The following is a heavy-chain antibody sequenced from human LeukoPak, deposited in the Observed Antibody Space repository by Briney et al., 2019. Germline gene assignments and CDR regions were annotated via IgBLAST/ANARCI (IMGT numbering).Heavy chain of an antibody. CDR2: INPNGGGT. Sequence: ASVKVSCKASGYTFTGYYMHWVRQAPGQGLEWMGRINPNGGGTNYAQKFQGRVTMTRDTSISTAYMELSRLRSDDTAVYYCARDNYDGYRGGVDYWGQGTLVTVSS. V-gene: IGHV1-2*06. J-gene: IGHJ4*02. CDR1: GYTFTGYY. CDR3: ARDNYDGYRGGVDY. D-gene: IGHD5-24*01.